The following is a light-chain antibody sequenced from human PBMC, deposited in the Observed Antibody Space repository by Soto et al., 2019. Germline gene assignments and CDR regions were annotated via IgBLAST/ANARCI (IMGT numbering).Light chain of an antibody. CDR2: DAS. Sequence: EIVLTQSPATLSLSPGERATLSCRASQSVSSYLAWYQQKPGQAPRLLIYDASNRATGIPARFSGSGSGTDFTLTISSLEPEDFAVYYCQQRSTFVGQGTRLEIK. J-gene: IGKJ5*01. CDR3: QQRSTF. V-gene: IGKV3-11*01. CDR1: QSVSSY.